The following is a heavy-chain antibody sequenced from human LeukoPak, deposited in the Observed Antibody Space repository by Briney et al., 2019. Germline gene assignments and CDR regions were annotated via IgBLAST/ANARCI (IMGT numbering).Heavy chain of an antibody. Sequence: GGSLRLSCTASGFTFRTYSMNWVRQAPGKGLEWVSSINSGGSDEYYEDSVKGRFTISRNNAKNSLHLQMNSLRAEDTAVYYCAREGSIVPHQDLDSWGQGTLVTVSS. CDR3: AREGSIVPHQDLDS. V-gene: IGHV3-21*01. CDR1: GFTFRTYS. CDR2: INSGGSDE. J-gene: IGHJ4*02. D-gene: IGHD2-8*01.